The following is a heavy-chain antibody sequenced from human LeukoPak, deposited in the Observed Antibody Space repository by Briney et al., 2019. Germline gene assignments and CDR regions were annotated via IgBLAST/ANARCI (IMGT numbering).Heavy chain of an antibody. CDR2: TSPYNDDT. V-gene: IGHV1-18*04. J-gene: IGHJ4*02. CDR1: GYTFTSYG. D-gene: IGHD3-10*01. CDR3: ARDVRSPMVRGIVFDF. Sequence: ASVKVSCKAFGYTFTSYGISWVRQAPGQGLEWMGWTSPYNDDTNYVQKFQGRVTMTTDTSTNTAYMELGSLRPDDTAVYYCARDVRSPMVRGIVFDFWGQGTVVTVSS.